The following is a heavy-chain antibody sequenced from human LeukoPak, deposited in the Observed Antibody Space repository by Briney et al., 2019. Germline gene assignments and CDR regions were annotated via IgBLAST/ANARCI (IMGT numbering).Heavy chain of an antibody. J-gene: IGHJ4*02. CDR1: GFTFSDYY. CDR2: ISSSGSTI. Sequence: PGGSLRLSCAASGFTFSDYYMSWIRQAPGKGQEWGSYISSSGSTIYYADTVKGRFTISRDNAKNSLYLQMNSLRAEDTAVYYCATAGAVRNYYYGSGSFDYWGQGTLVTVSS. D-gene: IGHD3-10*01. V-gene: IGHV3-11*04. CDR3: ATAGAVRNYYYGSGSFDY.